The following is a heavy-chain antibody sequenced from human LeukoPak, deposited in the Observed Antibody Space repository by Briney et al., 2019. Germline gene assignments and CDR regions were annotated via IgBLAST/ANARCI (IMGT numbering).Heavy chain of an antibody. CDR3: ARVLNYYGSGSYYWNYYGMDV. CDR2: ISSSGSTI. Sequence: PGGSLRLSCTASGFTFSDYYMSWIRQAPGKGLEWASYISSSGSTIYYADSVKGRFTISRDNAKNSLYLQMNSLRAEDTAVYYCARVLNYYGSGSYYWNYYGMDVWGQGTTVTVSS. V-gene: IGHV3-11*01. D-gene: IGHD3-10*01. J-gene: IGHJ6*02. CDR1: GFTFSDYY.